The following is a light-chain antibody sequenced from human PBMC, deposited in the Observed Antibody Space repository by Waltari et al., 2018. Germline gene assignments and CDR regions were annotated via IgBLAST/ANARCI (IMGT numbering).Light chain of an antibody. CDR1: QATSGW. J-gene: IGKJ4*01. CDR2: GAS. CDR3: QQATSLPLT. Sequence: DIQMTQSPSSVSASVGDRVTITCRASQATSGWLAWYQQKPGSAPKLLIYGASSLQSGVPSRFSGSGSGTDFTLTISSLQPEAFATDYCQQATSLPLTFGGGTKVEIK. V-gene: IGKV1-12*01.